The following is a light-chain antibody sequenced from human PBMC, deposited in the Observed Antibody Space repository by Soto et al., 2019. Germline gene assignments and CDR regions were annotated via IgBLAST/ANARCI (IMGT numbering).Light chain of an antibody. J-gene: IGKJ5*01. CDR2: LGS. CDR3: MQALQTPYT. V-gene: IGKV2-28*01. Sequence: EIVMTQSPPSRTVPPEEPAPISRRASQRLLHSNGNIFLDWYLQKPGQSPQXLIYLGSNRASGVPDRVSGSGAGTDFTLKISRVEAEDFGVYYCMQALQTPYTFGQGTRLEIK. CDR1: QRLLHSNGNIF.